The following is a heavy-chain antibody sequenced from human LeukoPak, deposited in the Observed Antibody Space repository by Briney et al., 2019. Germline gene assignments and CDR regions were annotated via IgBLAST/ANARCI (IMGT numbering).Heavy chain of an antibody. J-gene: IGHJ3*02. Sequence: GGSLRLSCAASGFTFSSYGMHWVRQAPGKGLEWVAFIRYDGSNKYYADSVKGRFTISRDNSKNTLYLQMNSLRAEDTAVYYCVMDARGCSDINCSDAFNIWGQGTMVTVSS. CDR3: VMDARGCSDINCSDAFNI. V-gene: IGHV3-30*02. D-gene: IGHD5-12*01. CDR1: GFTFSSYG. CDR2: IRYDGSNK.